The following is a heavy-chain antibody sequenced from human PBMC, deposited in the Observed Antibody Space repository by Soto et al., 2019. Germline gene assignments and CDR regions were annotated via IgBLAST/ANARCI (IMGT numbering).Heavy chain of an antibody. Sequence: GGSLRLSCAASGFTFSSYGMHWVRQAPGKGLEWVAVISYDGSNKYYADSVKGRFTISRDNAKNSLFLQMNNLTVEDTAVYYCAKENWDNPDSWGQGTLVTVSP. J-gene: IGHJ4*02. CDR3: AKENWDNPDS. CDR2: ISYDGSNK. CDR1: GFTFSSYG. V-gene: IGHV3-30*18. D-gene: IGHD7-27*01.